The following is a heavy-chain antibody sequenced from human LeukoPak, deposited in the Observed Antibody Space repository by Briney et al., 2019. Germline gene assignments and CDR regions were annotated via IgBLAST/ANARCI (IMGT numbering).Heavy chain of an antibody. CDR1: GYIFSNFA. D-gene: IGHD3-10*01. J-gene: IGHJ6*02. CDR2: ISPYNGNT. CDR3: ASLTREFGMDV. Sequence: ASVKVSCKASGYIFSNFAITWVRQAPGQGLAWVGWISPYNGNTNYSPKLQGRVTLTTDTSTSTAYMELRSLRSDDTAVYYCASLTREFGMDVWGQGTTVTVSS. V-gene: IGHV1-18*01.